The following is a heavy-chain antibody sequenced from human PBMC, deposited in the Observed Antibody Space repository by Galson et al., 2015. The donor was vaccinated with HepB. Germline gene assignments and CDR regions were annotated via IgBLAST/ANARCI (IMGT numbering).Heavy chain of an antibody. CDR1: EFTFSNYA. V-gene: IGHV3-23*01. Sequence: SLRLSCAGSEFTFSNYAMSWVRQAPGKGLEWVSGIGAGSYSTYYADSVKGRFTTSRDNSKSTLYLQMHSLRIEDTAVYYCAKSIAARPASPLDYWGQGTLVTVSS. CDR2: IGAGSYST. J-gene: IGHJ4*02. D-gene: IGHD6-6*01. CDR3: AKSIAARPASPLDY.